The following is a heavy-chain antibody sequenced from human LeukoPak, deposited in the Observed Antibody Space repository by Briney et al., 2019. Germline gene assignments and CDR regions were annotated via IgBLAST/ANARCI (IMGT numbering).Heavy chain of an antibody. CDR2: IYSDGTT. CDR3: ARRGSSPDY. CDR1: GFTVSSNY. D-gene: IGHD6-6*01. V-gene: IGHV3-66*01. J-gene: IGHJ4*02. Sequence: GGSLRLSCAASGFTVSSNYMSWVRQAPGKGLEWVSIIYSDGTTYYADSVKGRFTISRDNSKNTVYLQMNSLRAEDTAVYYCARRGSSPDYWGQGALVTVSS.